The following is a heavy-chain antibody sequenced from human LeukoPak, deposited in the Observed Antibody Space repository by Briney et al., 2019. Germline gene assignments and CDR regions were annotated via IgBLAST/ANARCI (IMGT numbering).Heavy chain of an antibody. CDR2: INHSGST. J-gene: IGHJ5*02. V-gene: IGHV4-34*01. CDR1: GGSFSGYY. CDR3: ARERDGYKKARYNWFDP. D-gene: IGHD5-24*01. Sequence: SETLSLTCAVYGGSFSGYYWSWIRQPPGKGLEWIGEINHSGSTNYNPSLKSRVTISVDTPKNQFSLKLSSVTAADTAVYYCARERDGYKKARYNWFDPWGQGTLVTVSS.